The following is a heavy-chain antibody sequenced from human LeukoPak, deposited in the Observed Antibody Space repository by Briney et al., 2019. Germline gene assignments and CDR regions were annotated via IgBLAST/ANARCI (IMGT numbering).Heavy chain of an antibody. Sequence: SETLSLTCTVSGGSISCYYWSWIRQPPGKGLEWIGYIYYSGSTNYNPSLKSRVTISVDTSKNQFSLMLSSVTAADTAVYFCARRNSGTHTFDYWGQGTLVTVSS. V-gene: IGHV4-59*01. J-gene: IGHJ4*02. CDR3: ARRNSGTHTFDY. CDR2: IYYSGST. D-gene: IGHD1/OR15-1a*01. CDR1: GGSISCYY.